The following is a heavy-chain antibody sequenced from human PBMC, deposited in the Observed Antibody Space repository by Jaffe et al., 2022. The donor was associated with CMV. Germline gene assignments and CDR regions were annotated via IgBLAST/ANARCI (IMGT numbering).Heavy chain of an antibody. CDR3: ACGIAVAGTFDY. J-gene: IGHJ4*02. CDR2: ISGSGGST. V-gene: IGHV3-23*01. D-gene: IGHD6-19*01. Sequence: EVQLLESGGGLVQPGGSLRLSCAASGFTFSSYAMSWVRQAPGKGLEWVSAISGSGGSTYYADSVKGRFTISRDNSKNTLYLQMNSLRAEDTAVYYCACGIAVAGTFDYWGQGTLVTVSS. CDR1: GFTFSSYA.